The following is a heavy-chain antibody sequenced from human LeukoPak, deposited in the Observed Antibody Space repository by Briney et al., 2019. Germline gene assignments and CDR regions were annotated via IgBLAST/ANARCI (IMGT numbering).Heavy chain of an antibody. Sequence: ASVKVSCKASGYTFTSYGISWVRHAPGQGLEWMGRISAYNGNTNYAQKPQGRVTMTTDTSTSTAYMELRSLRSDDTAVYYCARGPLNEQQLVTIYFQHWGQGTLVTVSS. D-gene: IGHD6-13*01. V-gene: IGHV1-18*01. CDR1: GYTFTSYG. J-gene: IGHJ1*01. CDR3: ARGPLNEQQLVTIYFQH. CDR2: ISAYNGNT.